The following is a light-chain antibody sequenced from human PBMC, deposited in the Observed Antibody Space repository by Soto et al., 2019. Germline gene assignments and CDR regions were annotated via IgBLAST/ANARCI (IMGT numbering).Light chain of an antibody. J-gene: IGLJ2*01. V-gene: IGLV1-40*01. Sequence: QSVLTQPPSVSGAPGQRVTIACTGSSSNIGAGFDVQWYQHLPGTAPKLLIYGNNKRPSGVPDRFSGSKSGTSASLAITGLQAEDEGDYYCQSNEASRTVTFGGGTQLTVL. CDR2: GNN. CDR3: QSNEASRTVT. CDR1: SSNIGAGFD.